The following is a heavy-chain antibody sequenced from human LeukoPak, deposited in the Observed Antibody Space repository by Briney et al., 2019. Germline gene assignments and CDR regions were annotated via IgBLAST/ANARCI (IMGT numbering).Heavy chain of an antibody. V-gene: IGHV1-18*01. CDR2: ISAYNGYT. Sequence: ASVKVSCKASGYSFTNYGISWVRQAPGQGLKWMGWISAYNGYTHFAQKFQGRVTMTTDTSTSTAYIELRSLRSDDTAVYYCARLKYYYDSSGYRAEYFQHWGQGTLVTVSS. CDR3: ARLKYYYDSSGYRAEYFQH. CDR1: GYSFTNYG. J-gene: IGHJ1*01. D-gene: IGHD3-22*01.